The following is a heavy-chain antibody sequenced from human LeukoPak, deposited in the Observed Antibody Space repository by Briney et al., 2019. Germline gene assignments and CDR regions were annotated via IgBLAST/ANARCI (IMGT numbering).Heavy chain of an antibody. D-gene: IGHD3-22*01. V-gene: IGHV3-48*01. J-gene: IGHJ4*02. CDR2: ISSSSSTI. CDR3: ARGYDSYDY. Sequence: GGSLRLSCAASGFTFSSYSMNWVRQAPGKGLEWVSHISSSSSTIYYADSVEGRFTISRDNAKNSLYLQMNSLRAEDTAVYYCARGYDSYDYWGQGTLVTVSS. CDR1: GFTFSSYS.